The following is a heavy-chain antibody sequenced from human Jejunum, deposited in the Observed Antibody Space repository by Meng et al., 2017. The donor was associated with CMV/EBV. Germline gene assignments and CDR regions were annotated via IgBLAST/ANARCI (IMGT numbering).Heavy chain of an antibody. J-gene: IGHJ4*02. CDR3: ARGTGSGSWLIDS. Sequence: ASGFTFSSYAMHWVRQAPGKGLEWVAVIPFDGNNEHYADSVKGRFTISRDNSKNTLYLQVNSLRPEDTGVYYCARGTGSGSWLIDSWGQGTLVTVSS. CDR1: GFTFSSYA. V-gene: IGHV3-30*04. CDR2: IPFDGNNE. D-gene: IGHD6-13*01.